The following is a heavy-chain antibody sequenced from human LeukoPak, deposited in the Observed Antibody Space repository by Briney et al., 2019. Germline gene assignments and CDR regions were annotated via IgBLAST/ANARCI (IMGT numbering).Heavy chain of an antibody. CDR1: GGSISSSSYY. CDR3: ARGAPYSSSWFNWFDP. J-gene: IGHJ5*02. V-gene: IGHV4-39*07. Sequence: SETLSLTCTVSGGSISSSSYYWGWIRQPPGKGLEWIGSIYYSGSTYYNPSLKSRVTISVDTSKNQFSLKLSSVTAADTAVYYCARGAPYSSSWFNWFDPWGQGTLVTVSS. D-gene: IGHD6-13*01. CDR2: IYYSGST.